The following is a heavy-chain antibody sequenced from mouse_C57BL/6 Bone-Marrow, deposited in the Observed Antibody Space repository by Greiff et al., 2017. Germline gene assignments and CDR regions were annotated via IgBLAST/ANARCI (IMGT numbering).Heavy chain of an antibody. CDR2: IDPSDSYT. V-gene: IGHV1-59*01. CDR1: GYTFTSYW. D-gene: IGHD1-1*01. J-gene: IGHJ3*01. CDR3: ARPPIYYYGSSWCAY. Sequence: QVQLKQPGAELVRPGTSVKLSCKASGYTFTSYWMHWVKQRPGQGLEWIGVIDPSDSYTNYNQKFKGKATLTVDTSSSTAYMQLSSLTSEDSAVYYCARPPIYYYGSSWCAYWGQGTLVTVSA.